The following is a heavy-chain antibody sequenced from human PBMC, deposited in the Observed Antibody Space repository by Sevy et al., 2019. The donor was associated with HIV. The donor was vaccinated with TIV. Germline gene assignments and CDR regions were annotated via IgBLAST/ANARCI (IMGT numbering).Heavy chain of an antibody. D-gene: IGHD3-10*01. V-gene: IGHV1-8*01. Sequence: ASVKVSCKASGYTFTSYDINWVRQATGQGLEWMGWMNPNSGNTGYAQTFQGRVTMTRDSSISTAYMELSSLRSEDTAVYYCARDVSRGYGMDVWGQGTTVTVSS. J-gene: IGHJ6*02. CDR3: ARDVSRGYGMDV. CDR1: GYTFTSYD. CDR2: MNPNSGNT.